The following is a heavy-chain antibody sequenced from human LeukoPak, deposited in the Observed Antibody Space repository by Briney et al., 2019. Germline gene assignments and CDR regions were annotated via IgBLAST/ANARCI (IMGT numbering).Heavy chain of an antibody. Sequence: SGTLSLTCTVSGDSITSLDLWSWVRQPPGKGLEWIGEMYLSGTTHSNPSVKSRVTVSIDKSKNQFFLNLSSVTAADTAVYYCAGLVGRYSSGLYYYYFDYWGQGTLVTVSS. D-gene: IGHD3-22*01. CDR2: MYLSGTT. CDR1: GDSITSLDL. V-gene: IGHV4-4*02. CDR3: AGLVGRYSSGLYYYYFDY. J-gene: IGHJ4*02.